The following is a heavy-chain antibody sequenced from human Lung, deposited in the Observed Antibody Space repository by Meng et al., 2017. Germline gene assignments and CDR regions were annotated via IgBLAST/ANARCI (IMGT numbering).Heavy chain of an antibody. CDR2: INHSGST. Sequence: SETLSLTFVVSGGSFSDYYWSWIRQLPGKGLEWIGEINHSGSTNYNPSLESRATISVDTSQNNLSLKLSSVTAADSAVYYCARGPTTMAHDFDYWGQGTLATSSS. J-gene: IGHJ4*02. CDR3: ARGPTTMAHDFDY. D-gene: IGHD4-11*01. V-gene: IGHV4-34*01. CDR1: GGSFSDYY.